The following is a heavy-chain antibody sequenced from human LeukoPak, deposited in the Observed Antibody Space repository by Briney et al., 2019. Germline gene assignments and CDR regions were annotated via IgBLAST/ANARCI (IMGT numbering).Heavy chain of an antibody. V-gene: IGHV3-23*01. J-gene: IGHJ5*02. D-gene: IGHD6-6*01. Sequence: AISGSGGSTYYADSEKGRFTISRDNSKNTLYLQMNSLRAEDTAVYYCAKSESSSIFWFDPWGX. CDR2: ISGSGGST. CDR3: AKSESSSIFWFDP.